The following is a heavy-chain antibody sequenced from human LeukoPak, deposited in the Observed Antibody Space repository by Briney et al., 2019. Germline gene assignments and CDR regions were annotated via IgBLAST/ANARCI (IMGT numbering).Heavy chain of an antibody. CDR2: ISPDSGGT. V-gene: IGHV1-2*02. Sequence: ASVKVSCKASGYPFTGYYLHWVRQAPGQGLEWMGWISPDSGGTDYEQKFQGRVTMTRDTSISTAYMELSRLRSDDTAVYYCAGTSGYDFGTDFDYWGQGTLVTVSS. D-gene: IGHD5-12*01. CDR1: GYPFTGYY. J-gene: IGHJ4*02. CDR3: AGTSGYDFGTDFDY.